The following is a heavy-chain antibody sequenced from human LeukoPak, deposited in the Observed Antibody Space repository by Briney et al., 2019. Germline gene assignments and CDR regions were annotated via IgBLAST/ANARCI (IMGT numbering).Heavy chain of an antibody. CDR3: ARDLGYSYGYSDY. D-gene: IGHD5-18*01. V-gene: IGHV3-74*01. Sequence: GGSMRLSCAASGLAFSAYKMHWVRQAPRKGLVWVSRISTDGYTTDYADFVQGRFTASRDNTKNTWSPQMNSLRAEDTAVYYCARDLGYSYGYSDYWGQGTLVTVSS. J-gene: IGHJ4*02. CDR2: ISTDGYTT. CDR1: GLAFSAYK.